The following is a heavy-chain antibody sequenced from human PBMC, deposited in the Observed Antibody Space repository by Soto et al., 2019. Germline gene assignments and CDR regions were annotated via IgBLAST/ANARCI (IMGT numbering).Heavy chain of an antibody. Sequence: GASVKVSCKASGYTFGHFYITWVRQAPGQGLEWMGAISPHNRNTNYAEKFRGRVTMTTDTSTTTAYMELSSLRSEDSAVFYCARTDCSSTSCYNYYYYGMDVWGQGTTVTVSS. D-gene: IGHD2-2*01. J-gene: IGHJ6*02. CDR3: ARTDCSSTSCYNYYYYGMDV. CDR2: ISPHNRNT. V-gene: IGHV1-18*01. CDR1: GYTFGHFY.